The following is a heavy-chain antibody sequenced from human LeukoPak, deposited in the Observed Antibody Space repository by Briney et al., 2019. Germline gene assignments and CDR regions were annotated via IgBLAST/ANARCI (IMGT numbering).Heavy chain of an antibody. D-gene: IGHD6-19*01. Sequence: SGGSLRHSCAASGFTFSNYYMRWIRQAPGKGLEWVANINEDGSNKWHLGSVKGRFTVSRDNARNSLYLQMNSLRAEDTAVYYCTRVIVAVPGYFDYFDFWGQGALVTVSS. J-gene: IGHJ4*02. V-gene: IGHV3-7*01. CDR3: TRVIVAVPGYFDYFDF. CDR1: GFTFSNYY. CDR2: INEDGSNK.